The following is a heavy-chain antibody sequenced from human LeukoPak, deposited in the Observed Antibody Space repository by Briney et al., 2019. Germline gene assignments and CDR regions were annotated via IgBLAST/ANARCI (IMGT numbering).Heavy chain of an antibody. D-gene: IGHD3-3*01. CDR2: IYTSGST. J-gene: IGHJ4*02. CDR3: ARAYDSRGCFDY. CDR1: GGSFSSDY. V-gene: IGHV4-4*07. Sequence: PSETLSLTCTVSGGSFSSDYWSWIRQPAGKGLEWLGRIYTSGSTDYNPSLKSRVTMSVDTSRNQFSLKLSSVTAADTAVYYCARAYDSRGCFDYWGQGTLVTVSS.